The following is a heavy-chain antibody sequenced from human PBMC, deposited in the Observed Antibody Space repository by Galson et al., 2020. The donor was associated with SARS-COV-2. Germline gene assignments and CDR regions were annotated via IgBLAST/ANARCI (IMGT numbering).Heavy chain of an antibody. Sequence: ASVKVSCKASGYTFTGYYMHWVRQAPGQGLEWMGWINPNSGGTNYAQKFQGRVTMTRDTSISTAYMELSRLRSDDTAVYYCARSPWGIGWELLSPFDYWGQGTLVTVSS. V-gene: IGHV1-2*02. J-gene: IGHJ4*02. CDR3: ARSPWGIGWELLSPFDY. D-gene: IGHD1-26*01. CDR2: INPNSGGT. CDR1: GYTFTGYY.